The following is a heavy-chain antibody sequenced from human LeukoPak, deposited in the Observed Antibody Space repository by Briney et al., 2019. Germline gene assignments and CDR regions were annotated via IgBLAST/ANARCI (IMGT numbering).Heavy chain of an antibody. Sequence: GGSLRLSCAASGFTFSSYGMHWVRQAPGKGLEWVAFIRYDGSNKYYADSVKGRFTISRDNSKNTLCLQMNSLRVEDTAVYYCAVAGSGTFDIWGQGTVVIVSS. V-gene: IGHV3-30*02. D-gene: IGHD3-10*01. CDR3: AVAGSGTFDI. J-gene: IGHJ3*02. CDR1: GFTFSSYG. CDR2: IRYDGSNK.